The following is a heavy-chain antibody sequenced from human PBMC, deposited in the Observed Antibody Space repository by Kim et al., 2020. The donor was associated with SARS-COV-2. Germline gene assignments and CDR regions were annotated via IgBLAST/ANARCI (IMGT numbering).Heavy chain of an antibody. V-gene: IGHV3-23*01. Sequence: SAAPGTGRCTIARDNSKNTLYLQMNSLRADDTAVYYCAKSSPPYYYWFDSWGQGTLVTVSS. J-gene: IGHJ5*01. D-gene: IGHD3-10*01. CDR3: AKSSPPYYYWFDS.